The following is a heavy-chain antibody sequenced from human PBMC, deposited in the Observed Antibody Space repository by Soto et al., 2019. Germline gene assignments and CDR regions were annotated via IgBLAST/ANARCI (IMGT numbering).Heavy chain of an antibody. D-gene: IGHD3-22*01. CDR2: ISWNSGSA. CDR1: GFTFDDYA. J-gene: IGHJ4*02. CDR3: VKGLNYNFDNIGFHG. Sequence: GGSLILSCAASGFTFDDYAMHWVRQLPGKGLEWVSGISWNSGSAAYMDSVKGRFLISRNNAKKSLFLQMRSLRPEDTALYYCVKGLNYNFDNIGFHGWGQGTLVTVSS. V-gene: IGHV3-9*01.